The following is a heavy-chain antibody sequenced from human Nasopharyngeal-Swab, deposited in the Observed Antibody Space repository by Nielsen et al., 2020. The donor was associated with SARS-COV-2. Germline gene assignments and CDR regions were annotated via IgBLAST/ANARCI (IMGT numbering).Heavy chain of an antibody. D-gene: IGHD6-13*01. Sequence: ASVKVSCKASGYTFTDYYMHWVRQAPGQWLEWMGRINPNSGDTNYAQKFQGRVTVTRDTSINTAYMELSSLRSDDTAVYYCARDDGDVPGITGSGPPGGYWGQGTLVTVSS. CDR2: INPNSGDT. CDR1: GYTFTDYY. V-gene: IGHV1-2*06. CDR3: ARDDGDVPGITGSGPPGGY. J-gene: IGHJ4*02.